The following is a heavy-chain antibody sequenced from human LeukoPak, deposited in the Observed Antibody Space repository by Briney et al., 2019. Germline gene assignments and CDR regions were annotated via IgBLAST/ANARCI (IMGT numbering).Heavy chain of an antibody. CDR1: GGSLNSGTYF. Sequence: PSQTVSLTCTVSGGSLNSGTYFCRPIRQRAGKGLEWIGRIYTSGSTNYNPSLKSRVTISVDTSKNQFSLKLSSVTAADTAVYYCARTNWHYYYMDVWGKGTTVTVSS. J-gene: IGHJ6*03. V-gene: IGHV4-61*02. CDR2: IYTSGST. D-gene: IGHD1-1*01. CDR3: ARTNWHYYYMDV.